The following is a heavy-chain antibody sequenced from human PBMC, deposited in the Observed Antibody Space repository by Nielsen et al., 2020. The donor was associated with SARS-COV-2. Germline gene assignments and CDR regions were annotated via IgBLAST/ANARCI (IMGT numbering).Heavy chain of an antibody. CDR1: GFTFSSYA. V-gene: IGHV3-33*08. CDR3: ARDAGGPFDP. J-gene: IGHJ5*02. CDR2: IWYDGSNK. Sequence: GESLKISCAASGFTFSSYAMHWVRQAPGKGLEWVAVIWYDGSNKYYADSVKGRFTISRDNSKNTLYLQMNSLRAEDTAVYYCARDAGGPFDPWGQGTLVTVSS. D-gene: IGHD3-10*01.